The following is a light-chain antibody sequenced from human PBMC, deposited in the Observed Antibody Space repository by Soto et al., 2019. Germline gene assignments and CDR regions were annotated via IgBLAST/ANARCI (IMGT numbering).Light chain of an antibody. J-gene: IGKJ2*01. CDR3: QQRSNWPT. CDR2: DAS. CDR1: QSVSSY. V-gene: IGKV3-11*01. Sequence: EIVLTQSPATLSLSPGERATLSCRASQSVSSYLAWYQQKPGQAPRLLIYDASNRAAGIPARFSGSGFGIDVTLTISSLETEDFAVYYCQQRSNWPTFGQGTKLEIK.